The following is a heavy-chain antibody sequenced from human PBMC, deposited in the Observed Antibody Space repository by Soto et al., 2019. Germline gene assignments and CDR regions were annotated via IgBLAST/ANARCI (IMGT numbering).Heavy chain of an antibody. Sequence: QVQLVQSGAEVKKPGASVKVSCKASGYTFTSYAIIWVRQATGQGLEWMGWINASTGNTDSAEKFQGRLNMTRNTTIRAVYTELSSLSCEVTAFYYGARGRIIVAGGFDTWGQRTLVPVSP. CDR2: INASTGNT. CDR3: ARGRIIVAGGFDT. CDR1: GYTFTSYA. V-gene: IGHV1-8*01. J-gene: IGHJ5*02. D-gene: IGHD6-19*01.